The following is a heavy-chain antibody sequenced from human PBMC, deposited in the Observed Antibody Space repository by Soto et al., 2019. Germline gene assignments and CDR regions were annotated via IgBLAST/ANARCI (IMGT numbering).Heavy chain of an antibody. V-gene: IGHV1-8*01. Sequence: QGLEWMGWMNPNSGNTGYAQKFQGRVTMTRNTSISTAYVELSSLRSEDTAVYYCARYLGTIFRHMKDYSGLDVWGQRTTVTVSS. J-gene: IGHJ6*01. CDR2: MNPNSGNT. CDR3: ARYLGTIFRHMKDYSGLDV. D-gene: IGHD3-9*01.